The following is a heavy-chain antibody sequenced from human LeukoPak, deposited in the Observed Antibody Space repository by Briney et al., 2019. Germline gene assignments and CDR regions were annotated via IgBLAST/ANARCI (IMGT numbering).Heavy chain of an antibody. J-gene: IGHJ4*02. D-gene: IGHD3-10*01. CDR3: ARDVAHDGSGSYYGY. CDR2: INPNSGGT. V-gene: IGHV1-2*02. CDR1: GYTFTGYY. Sequence: ASVKVSCKASGYTFTGYYMHWVRQAPGQGLEWMGWINPNSGGTNYAQKLQGRVTMTTDTSTGTAYMELRSLRSDDTAVYYCARDVAHDGSGSYYGYWGQGTLVTVSS.